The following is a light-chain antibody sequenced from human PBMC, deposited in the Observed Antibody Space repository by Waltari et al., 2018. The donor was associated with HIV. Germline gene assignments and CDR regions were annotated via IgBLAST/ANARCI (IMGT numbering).Light chain of an antibody. CDR1: TSDVGGYNY. V-gene: IGLV2-14*01. CDR2: KVS. CDR3: SSYTSSSTFYV. J-gene: IGLJ1*01. Sequence: QSALTQPASASGSPGQSLPISCPGPTSDVGGYNYVSWYQQHPGKAPKLMIYKVSNPPSGVSNRFSGSKSGNTASLTISGLQAEDEADYYCSSYTSSSTFYVFGTGTKVTVL.